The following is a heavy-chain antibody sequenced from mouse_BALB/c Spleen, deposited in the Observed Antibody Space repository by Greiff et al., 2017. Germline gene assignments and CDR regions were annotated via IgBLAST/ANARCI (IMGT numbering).Heavy chain of an antibody. CDR2: ISDGGSYT. J-gene: IGHJ4*01. CDR1: GFTFSDYY. Sequence: VQLKESGGGLVKPGGSLKLSCAASGFTFSDYYMYWVRQTPEKRLEWVATISDGGSYTYYPDSVKGRFTISRDNAKNNLYLQMNSLQTDDTAMYYCARKNYRYDGDAMDYWGQGTSVTVSS. D-gene: IGHD2-14*01. CDR3: ARKNYRYDGDAMDY. V-gene: IGHV5-4*02.